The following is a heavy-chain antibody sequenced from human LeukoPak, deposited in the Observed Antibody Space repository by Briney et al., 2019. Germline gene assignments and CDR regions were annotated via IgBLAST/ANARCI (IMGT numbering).Heavy chain of an antibody. D-gene: IGHD2-21*01. Sequence: GGSLRLSCAASGFTLSSYAMSWVRQAPGKGLEWVSTISDSGNTYHADSVKGRFTISRDSSKNTLFLQMNRLRPEDAAVYYCAKAPVTTCRGAYCYPFDYWGQGTLVTVSS. CDR1: GFTLSSYA. CDR2: ISDSGNT. CDR3: AKAPVTTCRGAYCYPFDY. J-gene: IGHJ4*02. V-gene: IGHV3-23*01.